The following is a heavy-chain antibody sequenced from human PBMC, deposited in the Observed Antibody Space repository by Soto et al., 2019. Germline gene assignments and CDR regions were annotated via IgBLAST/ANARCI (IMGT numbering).Heavy chain of an antibody. Sequence: SETLSLTCAVYGGSFSGYYWSWIRQPPGKGLEWIGEINHSGSTNYNPSLKSRVTISVDTSKNQFSLKLSSVTAADTAVYYCASFYDFWSGYYALVPYYCRDVWRQGTTVTVSS. CDR1: GGSFSGYY. CDR2: INHSGST. V-gene: IGHV4-34*01. D-gene: IGHD3-3*01. CDR3: ASFYDFWSGYYALVPYYCRDV. J-gene: IGHJ6*02.